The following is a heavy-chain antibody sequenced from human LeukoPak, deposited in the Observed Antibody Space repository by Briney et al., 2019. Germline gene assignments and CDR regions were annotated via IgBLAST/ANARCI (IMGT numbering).Heavy chain of an antibody. J-gene: IGHJ5*02. Sequence: PGGSLRLSCAASGFTFSNYWMHWVRQAPGKGLVWVSRINSDGINTSYADSVKGRFTISRDNAKNTLNLQMNSLRAEDTAEYYCARDLGQYYDTSDNWFDPWGQGTLVTVSS. CDR2: INSDGINT. V-gene: IGHV3-74*01. D-gene: IGHD3-22*01. CDR3: ARDLGQYYDTSDNWFDP. CDR1: GFTFSNYW.